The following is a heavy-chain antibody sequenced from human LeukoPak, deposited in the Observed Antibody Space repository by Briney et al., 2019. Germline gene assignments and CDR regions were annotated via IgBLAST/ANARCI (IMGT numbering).Heavy chain of an antibody. V-gene: IGHV1-18*01. CDR1: GGTFSSYA. Sequence: ASVKVSCKASGGTFSSYAISLVRQAPGQGLEWMGWISAYNGNTNYAQKLQGRVTMTTDTSTSTAYMELRSLRSDDTAVYYCARDVFLEWFEDYMDVWGKGTTVTVSS. CDR3: ARDVFLEWFEDYMDV. J-gene: IGHJ6*03. D-gene: IGHD3-3*01. CDR2: ISAYNGNT.